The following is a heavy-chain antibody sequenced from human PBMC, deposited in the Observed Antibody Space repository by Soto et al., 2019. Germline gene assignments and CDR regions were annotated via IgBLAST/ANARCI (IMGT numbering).Heavy chain of an antibody. CDR2: IYYSGST. Sequence: QVQLQESGPGLVKPSQTLSLTCTVSGGSVSRPGYYWSWIRQHPGKGLEWIGYIYYSGSTYYNPSLKSRVTISKDTSKNQFSLKLSSVTAADTVVYYCARTRDFGGTSVDYWGQGTLVTVSS. CDR1: GGSVSRPGYY. D-gene: IGHD4-17*01. V-gene: IGHV4-31*03. CDR3: ARTRDFGGTSVDY. J-gene: IGHJ4*02.